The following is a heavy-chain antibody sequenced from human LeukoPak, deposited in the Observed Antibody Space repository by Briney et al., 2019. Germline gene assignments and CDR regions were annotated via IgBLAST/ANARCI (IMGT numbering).Heavy chain of an antibody. V-gene: IGHV3-53*01. CDR3: ARDRWYYDSSGYYFSDY. CDR2: IYSGGST. CDR1: GFTVSSNY. J-gene: IGHJ4*02. D-gene: IGHD3-22*01. Sequence: GGSLRLSCAASGFTVSSNYMSWVRQAPGKGLEWVSVIYSGGSTYYADSVRGRFAISRDNSKNTLYLQMNSLRAEDTAVYYCARDRWYYDSSGYYFSDYWGQGTLVTVSS.